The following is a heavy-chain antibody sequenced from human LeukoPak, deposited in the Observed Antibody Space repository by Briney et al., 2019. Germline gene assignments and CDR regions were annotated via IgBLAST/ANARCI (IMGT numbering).Heavy chain of an antibody. Sequence: ASVKVSCKASGYTFTSYGISWVRQAPGQGLEWMGWISAYNGNTNYAQKLQGRVTMTTDTSTSTAYMELRSLRSDDTAVYYCARTRPILTGPQGAFDIWGQGTMVTVSS. CDR3: ARTRPILTGPQGAFDI. D-gene: IGHD3-9*01. V-gene: IGHV1-18*01. CDR2: ISAYNGNT. J-gene: IGHJ3*02. CDR1: GYTFTSYG.